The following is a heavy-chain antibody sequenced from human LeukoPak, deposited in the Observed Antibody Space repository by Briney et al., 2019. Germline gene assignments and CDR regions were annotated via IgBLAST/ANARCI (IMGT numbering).Heavy chain of an antibody. D-gene: IGHD3-22*01. V-gene: IGHV3-23*01. CDR1: GFTFSNHA. CDR3: AKGLLNSSGYYVDY. CDR2: ISGSGGST. Sequence: GGSLRLSCAASGFTFSNHAMSWVRQAPGKGLEWVAGISGSGGSTYYADSVKGRFTISRDNSKNTLYLQMNSLRAEDTAVYYCAKGLLNSSGYYVDYWGQGTLVTVSS. J-gene: IGHJ4*02.